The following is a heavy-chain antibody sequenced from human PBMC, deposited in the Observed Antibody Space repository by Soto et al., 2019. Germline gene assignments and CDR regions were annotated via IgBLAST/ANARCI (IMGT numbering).Heavy chain of an antibody. CDR3: ARMATLGPVKRLVP. CDR1: GYSFTNND. CDR2: MNPGSGDT. D-gene: IGHD1-1*01. Sequence: VKVSCKASGYSFTNNDVSWVRQATGQGLEWMGWMNPGSGDTGYAQKFQGRVTMTRDISITTAYMELSSLRSDDTAIYYCARMATLGPVKRLVPWSQGSRVTVS. J-gene: IGHJ5*02. V-gene: IGHV1-8*01.